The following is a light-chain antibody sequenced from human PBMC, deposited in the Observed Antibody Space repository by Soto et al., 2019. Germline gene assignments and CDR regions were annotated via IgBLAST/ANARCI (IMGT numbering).Light chain of an antibody. V-gene: IGLV2-14*03. Sequence: QSALTQPASVSGSPGQSITISCTGTISDIGLYKFVSWYQHHPGKAHKLIIFDVRSRASGISNRFSGSKSGNTASLTISGLQAEYEAEYYCTSYTTDNMVVVFGGGTKVTVL. CDR3: TSYTTDNMVVV. J-gene: IGLJ2*01. CDR1: ISDIGLYKF. CDR2: DVR.